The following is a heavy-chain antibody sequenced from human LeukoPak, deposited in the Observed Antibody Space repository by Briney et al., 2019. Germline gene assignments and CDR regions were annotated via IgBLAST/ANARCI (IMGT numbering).Heavy chain of an antibody. D-gene: IGHD2-15*01. J-gene: IGHJ5*01. CDR2: ISGSGGST. CDR1: GFTFSSYA. CDR3: AKPIGYCSGGSCYTHFDS. Sequence: PGGSLRLSCAASGFTFSSYAMSWVRQAPGKGLEWVSAISGSGGSTYYADSVKGRFTISRDNSKNTLYLQMNSLRAEDTAVYYCAKPIGYCSGGSCYTHFDSWGQGTLVTVSS. V-gene: IGHV3-23*01.